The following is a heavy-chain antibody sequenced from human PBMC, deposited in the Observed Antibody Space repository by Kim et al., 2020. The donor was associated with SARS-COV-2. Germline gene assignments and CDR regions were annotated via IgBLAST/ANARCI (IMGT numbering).Heavy chain of an antibody. V-gene: IGHV1-3*01. CDR2: INGGNGNT. CDR3: AIEGSGSYNGLGP. J-gene: IGHJ5*02. D-gene: IGHD3-10*01. Sequence: ASVKVSCKASGYTFDTFSLYWLRQAPGQRFEWMGWINGGNGNTRYSQNFQGRVTFTGDASATTAFMELTSLTFKDTAVYYCAIEGSGSYNGLGPWGQAT. CDR1: GYTFDTFS.